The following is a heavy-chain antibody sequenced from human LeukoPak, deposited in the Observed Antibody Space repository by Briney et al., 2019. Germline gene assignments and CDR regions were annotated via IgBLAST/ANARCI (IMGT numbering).Heavy chain of an antibody. D-gene: IGHD1-1*01. Sequence: AAASCTESNSSRTCVDLARGRGIKWVSSIRGGGETFYADSVKGRCTLSRDDSRNTVYLQLNNLSVEDTAVYYCAKATWVSNADAVWWGQGTLVTVSS. CDR2: IRGGGET. CDR1: SCTESNSS. CDR3: AKATWVSNADAVW. J-gene: IGHJ4*02. V-gene: IGHV3-23*01.